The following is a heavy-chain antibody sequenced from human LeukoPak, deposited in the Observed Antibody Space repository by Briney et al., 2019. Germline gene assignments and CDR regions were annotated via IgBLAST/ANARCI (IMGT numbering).Heavy chain of an antibody. CDR2: IYTSGST. CDR3: ASGGVAGKWPLDY. CDR1: GGSISSYY. Sequence: SETLSLTCTVSGGSISSYYWSWIRQPAGKGLEWIGRIYTSGSTNYNPSLKSRVTMSVDTSRNQFSLNLSSVIAAVTAVYYCASGGVAGKWPLDYWGQGTLVTVSS. V-gene: IGHV4-4*07. J-gene: IGHJ4*02. D-gene: IGHD6-19*01.